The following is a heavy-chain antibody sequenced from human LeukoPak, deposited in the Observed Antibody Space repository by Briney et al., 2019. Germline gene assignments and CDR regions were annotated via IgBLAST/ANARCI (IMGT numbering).Heavy chain of an antibody. CDR2: INHSAST. V-gene: IGHV4-39*07. CDR3: ARERGSGSYYNRGIYFDY. CDR1: GGSISSSSYY. J-gene: IGHJ4*02. Sequence: SETLCLTCTVSGGSISSSSYYWSWIRQPPGKGLELIGEINHSASTNYNPSLNSRATISVDTCKNQFSLKLSSVTAADTAVYYCARERGSGSYYNRGIYFDYWGQGTLVTVSS. D-gene: IGHD3-10*01.